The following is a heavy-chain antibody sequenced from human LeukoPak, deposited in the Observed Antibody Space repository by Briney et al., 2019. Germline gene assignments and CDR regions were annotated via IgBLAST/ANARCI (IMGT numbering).Heavy chain of an antibody. V-gene: IGHV3-30*02. D-gene: IGHD2-15*01. Sequence: QSGGSLRLSCAASGFTFSSYGMHWVRQAPGKGLEWVAFIRYDGSNKYYADSVKGRFTISRDNSKNTLYLQMNSLRAEDTAVYYCAKDRYSDHSCSGGSCYYLDYWGQGTLVTVSS. CDR1: GFTFSSYG. CDR2: IRYDGSNK. CDR3: AKDRYSDHSCSGGSCYYLDY. J-gene: IGHJ4*02.